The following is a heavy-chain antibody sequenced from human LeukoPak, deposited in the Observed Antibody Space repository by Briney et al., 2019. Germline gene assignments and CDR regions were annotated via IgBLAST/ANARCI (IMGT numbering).Heavy chain of an antibody. J-gene: IGHJ4*02. Sequence: PSETLSLTCTVSGGSISSSSYYWGWIRQPPGKGLEWIGSIYYSGSTYYNPSLKSRVTISVDTSKNQFSLKLSSVTAADTAVYYCARSRVTVTGYDYFFQDDDIKVLDYWGQGTLVTVSS. CDR1: GGSISSSSYY. CDR3: ARSRVTVTGYDYFFQDDDIKVLDY. D-gene: IGHD5-12*01. V-gene: IGHV4-39*01. CDR2: IYYSGST.